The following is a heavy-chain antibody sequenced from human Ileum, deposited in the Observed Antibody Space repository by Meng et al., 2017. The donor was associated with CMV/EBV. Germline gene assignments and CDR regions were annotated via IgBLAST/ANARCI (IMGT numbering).Heavy chain of an antibody. J-gene: IGHJ4*01. D-gene: IGHD6-19*01. CDR3: TRDMGSGSSVY. V-gene: IGHV3-49*04. CDR2: ITSKTYGGAT. CDR1: GFTFSDYS. Sequence: RSSFTAPGFTFSDYSLSWVRQPPGKGLEWAGFITSKTYGGATEYAASVKGRFTISRDDSKSLAYLQMNSLETEDSAVYYCTRDMGSGSSVYWGNELLVTVSS.